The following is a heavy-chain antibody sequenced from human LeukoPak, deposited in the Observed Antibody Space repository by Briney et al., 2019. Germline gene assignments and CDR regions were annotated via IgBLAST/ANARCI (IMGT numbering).Heavy chain of an antibody. CDR1: GGSISSYY. D-gene: IGHD5-12*01. Sequence: TSETLSLTCTVSGGSISSYYWSWIRQPPGKGLEWIGYIYYSGSTNYNPSLKSRVTISVDTSKNQFSLKLSSVTAADTAVYYCARGRLGNYFDYWGQGTLVTVSS. CDR3: ARGRLGNYFDY. J-gene: IGHJ4*02. V-gene: IGHV4-59*01. CDR2: IYYSGST.